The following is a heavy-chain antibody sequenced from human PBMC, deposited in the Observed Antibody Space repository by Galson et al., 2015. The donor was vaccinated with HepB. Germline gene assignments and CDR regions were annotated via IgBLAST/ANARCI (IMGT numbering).Heavy chain of an antibody. V-gene: IGHV4-39*01. CDR1: GDSISSRNYY. J-gene: IGHJ6*02. CDR2: FYYTGNT. D-gene: IGHD4/OR15-4a*01. CDR3: ARHNGDNFHYAMDV. Sequence: ETLSLTCSVSGDSISSRNYYWGWIRQSPGKGLEWTGSFYYTGNTYYIPSLKSPVTISADTSKNQVSLTLASVTAADTALYYCARHNGDNFHYAMDVWGQGTTVTVSS.